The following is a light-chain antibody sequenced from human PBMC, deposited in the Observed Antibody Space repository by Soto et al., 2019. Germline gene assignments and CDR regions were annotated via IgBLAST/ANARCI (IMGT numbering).Light chain of an antibody. V-gene: IGLV1-40*01. CDR1: SSSIGAGFD. CDR3: QSYDTSLGGYYV. J-gene: IGLJ1*01. Sequence: QSVLTQLPSVSGAPGQRVTISCTGRSSSIGAGFDVHWFQHFPGTAPKLLIYGTTNRPSGVPDRFSGSKSGASASLAITGLQAEDEADYYCQSYDTSLGGYYVFGTGTKVTVL. CDR2: GTT.